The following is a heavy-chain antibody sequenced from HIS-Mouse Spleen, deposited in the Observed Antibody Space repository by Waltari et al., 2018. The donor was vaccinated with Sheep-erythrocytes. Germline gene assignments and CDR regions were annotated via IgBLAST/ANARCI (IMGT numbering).Heavy chain of an antibody. J-gene: IGHJ3*02. CDR2: ISYDGSNK. D-gene: IGHD2-8*01. V-gene: IGHV3-30*18. CDR3: AKGDAMVYDAFDI. Sequence: QVQLVESGVGLVQPGRSLRLSCAASCFSCRNFGMHRVRQGPGKGLEWVAVISYDGSNKYYADSVKGRFTISRDNSKNTLYLQMNSLRAEDTAVYYCAKGDAMVYDAFDIWGQGTMVTVSS. CDR1: CFSCRNFG.